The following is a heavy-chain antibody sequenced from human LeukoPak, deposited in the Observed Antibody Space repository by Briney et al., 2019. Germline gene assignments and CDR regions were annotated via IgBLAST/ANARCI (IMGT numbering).Heavy chain of an antibody. CDR1: GDSISSYY. CDR3: ARRGGCGLLPD. V-gene: IGHV4-59*08. D-gene: IGHD3-22*01. J-gene: IGHJ4*02. Sequence: PSEALSLTCTVSGDSISSYYWSWIRQPPGKGLEWIGYISYSRNTNYNPSVKSRVTISGDTSKNQFSLKLSSVTAADTAVYYCARRGGCGLLPDWGQGTPVTVSS. CDR2: ISYSRNT.